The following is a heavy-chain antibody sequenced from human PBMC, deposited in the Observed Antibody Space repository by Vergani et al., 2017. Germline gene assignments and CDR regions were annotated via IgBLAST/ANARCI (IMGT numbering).Heavy chain of an antibody. CDR2: IYYSGST. CDR1: GGSISSSSYY. Sequence: QLQLQESGPGLVKPSETLSLTCTVSGGSISSSSYYWGWIRQPPGKGLEWIGSIYYSGSTYYNPSLKSRVTISVDTSKNQFSLKLSSVTAADTAVYYCARRDRFLGPDAFDIWGQGTMVTVSS. CDR3: ARRDRFLGPDAFDI. D-gene: IGHD3-3*01. J-gene: IGHJ3*02. V-gene: IGHV4-39*01.